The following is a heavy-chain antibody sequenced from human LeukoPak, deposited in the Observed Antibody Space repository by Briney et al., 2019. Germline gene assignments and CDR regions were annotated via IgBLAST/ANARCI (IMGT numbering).Heavy chain of an antibody. J-gene: IGHJ6*03. CDR2: INHSGST. CDR3: ARGQGQLLYNYYYYYMDV. V-gene: IGHV4-34*01. Sequence: SETLSLTCAVYGGSFSGYYWSWIRQPPGKGLEWIGEINHSGSTNYNPSLKSRVTISVDTSKNQFSLKLSSVTAADTAVYYCARGQGQLLYNYYYYYMDVWGKGTTVTVSS. CDR1: GGSFSGYY. D-gene: IGHD2-2*02.